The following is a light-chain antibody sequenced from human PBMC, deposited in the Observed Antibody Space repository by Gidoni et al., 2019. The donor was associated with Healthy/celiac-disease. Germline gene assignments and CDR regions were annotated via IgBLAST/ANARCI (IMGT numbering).Light chain of an antibody. J-gene: IGKJ2*01. Sequence: DIVMTQSPDSLAASLGERATINCKSSQNVLYSSNNKNYLAWYQQKPGQPPKLRIYWASTRESGVPARFSGSGSGTDFTLTISSLQAEDVAVYYCQQYYSTPQTFGQGTKLEIK. CDR1: QNVLYSSNNKNY. CDR2: WAS. V-gene: IGKV4-1*01. CDR3: QQYYSTPQT.